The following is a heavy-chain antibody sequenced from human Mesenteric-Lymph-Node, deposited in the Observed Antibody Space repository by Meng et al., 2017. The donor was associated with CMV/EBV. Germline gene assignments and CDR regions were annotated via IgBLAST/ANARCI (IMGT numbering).Heavy chain of an antibody. CDR2: IGISASDT. Sequence: GESLKISCAASGFTFSSYSMSWVRQAPGKGLEWVSSIGISASDTFYTDSVRGRFTVSRDNAKNSVYLQMNSLRVEDTAVYYCASAGGSWLLFDYRGQGTLVTVS. CDR3: ASAGGSWLLFDY. V-gene: IGHV3-21*01. J-gene: IGHJ4*02. CDR1: GFTFSSYS. D-gene: IGHD2-15*01.